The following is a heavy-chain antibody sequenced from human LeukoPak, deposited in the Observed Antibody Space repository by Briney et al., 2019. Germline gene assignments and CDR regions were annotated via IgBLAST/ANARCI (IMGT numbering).Heavy chain of an antibody. Sequence: SETLSLTCAVFGGSFSDYYWTWIRQSPGKGLEWIGEIDHSGGTNHNPSLKSRVTISVDTSKNQFSLKLTSVTAADTAIYYCARGFKSGYDFWSGLSAYYYYMDVWGTGTTVTVSS. J-gene: IGHJ6*03. CDR3: ARGFKSGYDFWSGLSAYYYYMDV. CDR2: IDHSGGT. V-gene: IGHV4-34*01. D-gene: IGHD3-3*01. CDR1: GGSFSDYY.